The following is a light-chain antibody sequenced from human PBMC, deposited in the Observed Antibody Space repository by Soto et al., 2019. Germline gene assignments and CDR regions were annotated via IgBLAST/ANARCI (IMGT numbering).Light chain of an antibody. J-gene: IGKJ2*01. CDR3: EQSGSSPPYT. CDR2: GAS. Sequence: EIVLTQSPGTLSLSPGERATLSCRASQSVSSSYLAWYQQKPGQAPRLLIYGASSRATGIPDRFSGSGSGTAFSLTIRILAPEELAVHDCEQSGSSPPYTFGQGTKLEIK. V-gene: IGKV3-20*01. CDR1: QSVSSSY.